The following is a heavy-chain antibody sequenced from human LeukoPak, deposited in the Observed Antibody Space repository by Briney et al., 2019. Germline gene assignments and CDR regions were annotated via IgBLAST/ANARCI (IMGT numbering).Heavy chain of an antibody. V-gene: IGHV3-23*01. CDR2: ISGSGGRT. D-gene: IGHD3-22*01. CDR1: GFTFSSYA. Sequence: GGSLRLSCAASGFTFSSYAMSWVRQAPGKGLEWVSAISGSGGRTYYADSVKGRFTISRDNSKNTLYLQMNSLRAEDTAVYYCAKDHSNTAYYYDSSGHYYFDYWGQGTLVTVSS. J-gene: IGHJ4*02. CDR3: AKDHSNTAYYYDSSGHYYFDY.